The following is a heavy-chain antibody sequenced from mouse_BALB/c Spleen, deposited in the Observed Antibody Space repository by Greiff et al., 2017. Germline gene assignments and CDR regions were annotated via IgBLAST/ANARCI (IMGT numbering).Heavy chain of an antibody. D-gene: IGHD1-1*02. V-gene: IGHV2-9-2*01. J-gene: IGHJ4*01. CDR3: VREGYGNYYAMDY. CDR2: IWTGGGT. Sequence: QVQLQQSGPGLVAPSQSLSITCTVSGFSLTSYDISWIRQPPGKGLEWLGVIWTGGGTNYTSAFMSRLSISKDNSKSQVFLKMNSLQTDDTAIYYCVREGYGNYYAMDYWGQGTSVTVSS. CDR1: GFSLTSYD.